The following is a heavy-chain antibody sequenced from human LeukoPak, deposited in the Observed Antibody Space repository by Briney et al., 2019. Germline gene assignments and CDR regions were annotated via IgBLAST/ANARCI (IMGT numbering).Heavy chain of an antibody. CDR1: GFTFSHAW. CDR3: TTEQLGPGYFDL. D-gene: IGHD6-6*01. J-gene: IGHJ2*01. Sequence: GGSLRLSCAASGFTFSHAWMSWVRQAPGKGLEWVGRIKSKTDGGTTDYAAPVKGRFTISRDDSKNTLYLQMNSLKTEDTAVYYCTTEQLGPGYFDLWGRGTLVAVSS. CDR2: IKSKTDGGTT. V-gene: IGHV3-15*01.